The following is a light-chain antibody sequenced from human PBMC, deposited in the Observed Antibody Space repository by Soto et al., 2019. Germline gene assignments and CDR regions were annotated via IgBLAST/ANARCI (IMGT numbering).Light chain of an antibody. V-gene: IGLV2-14*01. Sequence: QSVLTQPASVSGSPGQSITIYCTGTSSDIGDYNYVSWYQQHPGKAPKLMIYDVSNRPSGVSNRFSGSKSGNTASLTISGLQAEDEADYYCSSYRSGSTYVFGTGTKVTVL. CDR3: SSYRSGSTYV. J-gene: IGLJ1*01. CDR2: DVS. CDR1: SSDIGDYNY.